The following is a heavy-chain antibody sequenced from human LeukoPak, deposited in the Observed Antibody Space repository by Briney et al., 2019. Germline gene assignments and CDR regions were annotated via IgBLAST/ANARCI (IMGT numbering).Heavy chain of an antibody. CDR3: ARRSLSPYWYFDL. CDR1: GGSTSSYY. CDR2: IYYSGST. V-gene: IGHV4-59*08. J-gene: IGHJ2*01. Sequence: SETLSLTCTVSGGSTSSYYWSWLRPPPGKGLEWIGYIYYSGSTDYNPSLKSRATISVDTSKNQFSLKLTSVTAADTAVYYCARRSLSPYWYFDLWGRGTLLTVSS.